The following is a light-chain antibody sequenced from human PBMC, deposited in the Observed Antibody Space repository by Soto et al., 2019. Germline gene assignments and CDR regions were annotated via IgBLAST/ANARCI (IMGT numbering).Light chain of an antibody. J-gene: IGLJ1*01. CDR3: CSYAGSYTYV. CDR2: DVN. Sequence: QYALTQPPSVSGSPGQSVTISCTGTSSDVGDYNYVSWYQQHPGKAPKVMIYDVNKRPSGVPDRFSGSKSGNTASLTISGLQADDEADYYCCSYAGSYTYVLGTGTKVTVL. CDR1: SSDVGDYNY. V-gene: IGLV2-11*01.